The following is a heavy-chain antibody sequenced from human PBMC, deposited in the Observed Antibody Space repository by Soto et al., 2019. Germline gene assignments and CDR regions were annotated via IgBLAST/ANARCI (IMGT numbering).Heavy chain of an antibody. D-gene: IGHD1-26*01. J-gene: IGHJ4*02. Sequence: GGSLRLSCAASGFTFSGYWMSWVRQAPGKGLEWVANIKQDGSEKYYVDSVKGRFTISRDNAKNSLYLQMNSLRAEDTAVYYCARDGSIGLDYWGQGTLVTVSS. CDR1: GFTFSGYW. V-gene: IGHV3-7*03. CDR2: IKQDGSEK. CDR3: ARDGSIGLDY.